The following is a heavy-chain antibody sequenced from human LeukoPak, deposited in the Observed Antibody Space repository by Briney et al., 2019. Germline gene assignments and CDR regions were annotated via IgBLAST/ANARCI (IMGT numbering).Heavy chain of an antibody. D-gene: IGHD1-26*01. Sequence: ASVKVSCKASGFTFTSYGISWVRQAPGQGLEWMGWISAYNGNTNYAQKFQGRVTITADKSTSTAYMELSSLRSEDTAVYYCARQAKVGATDPNFDYWGQGTLVTVS. CDR2: ISAYNGNT. J-gene: IGHJ4*02. V-gene: IGHV1-18*01. CDR1: GFTFTSYG. CDR3: ARQAKVGATDPNFDY.